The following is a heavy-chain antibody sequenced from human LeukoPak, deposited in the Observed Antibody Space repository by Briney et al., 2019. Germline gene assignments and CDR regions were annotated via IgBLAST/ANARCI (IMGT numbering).Heavy chain of an antibody. D-gene: IGHD5-24*01. CDR3: SRSTEMTTIGWFDP. V-gene: IGHV3-49*03. Sequence: PGGSLRLSCTASGFTFGDYAMSWFRQAPGEGLEWVGFIRSKAYGGTTENAASVKGRFTISRDDSKSIAYLQMNSLKTEDTAVYYCSRSTEMTTIGWFDPWGQGTLVTVSS. J-gene: IGHJ5*02. CDR1: GFTFGDYA. CDR2: IRSKAYGGTT.